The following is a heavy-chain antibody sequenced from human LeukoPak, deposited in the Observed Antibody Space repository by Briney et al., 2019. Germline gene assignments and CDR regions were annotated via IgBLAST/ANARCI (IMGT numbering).Heavy chain of an antibody. Sequence: PGGSLRLSCAASGFTFSSYAMSWVRQAPGKGLEWVSAISGSGGSTYYADSVKGRFTISRDNSKNTLYLQMNSLRAEDTAVYYCANQRKRGESRDYWGQGTLVTVSS. D-gene: IGHD3-10*01. J-gene: IGHJ4*02. V-gene: IGHV3-23*01. CDR3: ANQRKRGESRDY. CDR2: ISGSGGST. CDR1: GFTFSSYA.